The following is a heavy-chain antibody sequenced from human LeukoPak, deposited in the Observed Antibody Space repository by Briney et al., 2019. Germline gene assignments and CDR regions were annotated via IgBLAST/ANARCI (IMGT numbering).Heavy chain of an antibody. CDR3: AKDRGVVVPAALGD. Sequence: GRSLRHSCAASGFTFDDYAMHWVRQAPGKGLEWVSGISWNSGSIGHADSVKGRFTISRDNAKNSLYLQMNSLRAEDTASYYCAKDRGVVVPAALGDWGQGTLVTVSS. V-gene: IGHV3-9*01. J-gene: IGHJ4*02. CDR2: ISWNSGSI. D-gene: IGHD2-2*01. CDR1: GFTFDDYA.